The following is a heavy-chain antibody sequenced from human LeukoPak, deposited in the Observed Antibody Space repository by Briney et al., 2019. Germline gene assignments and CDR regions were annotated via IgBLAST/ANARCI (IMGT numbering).Heavy chain of an antibody. CDR2: ISHDGSNK. V-gene: IGHV3-30*03. CDR1: GFTFSSYG. Sequence: GGSLRLSCAASGFTFSSYGMHWVRQAPGKGLEWAAVISHDGSNKYYADSVKGRFTISRDNSKNTLYLQINSLRAEDTAVYYCARSSSWGTANDYWGQGTLVTVSS. J-gene: IGHJ4*02. CDR3: ARSSSWGTANDY. D-gene: IGHD6-13*01.